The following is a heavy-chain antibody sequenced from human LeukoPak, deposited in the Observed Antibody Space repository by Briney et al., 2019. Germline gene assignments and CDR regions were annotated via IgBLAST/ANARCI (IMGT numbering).Heavy chain of an antibody. CDR2: INPSGGST. V-gene: IGHV1-46*01. D-gene: IGHD6-19*01. J-gene: IGHJ4*02. CDR1: GYTLTTYY. CDR3: ASHNSGWQQTLFDY. Sequence: ASVKVSCKASGYTLTTYYIHWVRQAPGQGLEWMGRINPSGGSTTYAQKFQGRVTMTRDTSTSTVHMELSSLRSEDTAVYYCASHNSGWQQTLFDYWGQGTLVTVSS.